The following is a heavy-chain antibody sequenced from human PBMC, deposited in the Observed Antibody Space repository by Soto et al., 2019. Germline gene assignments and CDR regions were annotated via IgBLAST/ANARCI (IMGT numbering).Heavy chain of an antibody. J-gene: IGHJ5*02. Sequence: SVKVSCKASGFTFTSSAVQWVRQARGQRLEWIGWIVVGSGNTNYAQKFQERVTITRDMSTSTAYMELSSLRSEDTAVYYCAAIKLSGTLEWFPNWFDPWGQGTLVTVSS. CDR2: IVVGSGNT. CDR1: GFTFTSSA. V-gene: IGHV1-58*01. CDR3: AAIKLSGTLEWFPNWFDP. D-gene: IGHD3-3*01.